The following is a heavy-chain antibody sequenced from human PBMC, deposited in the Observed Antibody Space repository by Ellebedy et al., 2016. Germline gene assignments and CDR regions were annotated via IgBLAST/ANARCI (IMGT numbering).Heavy chain of an antibody. CDR2: INTNTGNP. J-gene: IGHJ6*02. V-gene: IGHV7-4-1*02. Sequence: ASVKVSCKASGYTFSTHVINWVRQAPGQGLEWLGWINTNTGNPTYAQGFTGRFVFSLDTSVSTAYLQISSLKAEDTAVYYCARVDGYSGGWWGVRDGGYGMDVWGQGTTVTVSS. CDR3: ARVDGYSGGWWGVRDGGYGMDV. CDR1: GYTFSTHV. D-gene: IGHD6-19*01.